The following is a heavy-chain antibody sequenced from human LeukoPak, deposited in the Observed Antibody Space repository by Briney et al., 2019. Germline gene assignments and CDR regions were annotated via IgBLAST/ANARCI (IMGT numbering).Heavy chain of an antibody. CDR3: ARLPYYYDSSGIYYFDY. D-gene: IGHD3-22*01. V-gene: IGHV4-61*01. Sequence: SETLSLTCTVSVGSISISSYYCSWIPQPPGKGLQWIGYIYYSGITNYNPSLKSQLTISVYTSKNQFSLKLSSVTAADTAVYYCARLPYYYDSSGIYYFDYWGQGTLVTVSS. J-gene: IGHJ4*02. CDR1: VGSISISSYY. CDR2: IYYSGIT.